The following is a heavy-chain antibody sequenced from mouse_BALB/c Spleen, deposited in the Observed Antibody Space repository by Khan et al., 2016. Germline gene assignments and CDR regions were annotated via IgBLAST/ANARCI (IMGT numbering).Heavy chain of an antibody. CDR1: GFTFSSYT. J-gene: IGHJ4*01. CDR3: ARYYGYDETMDY. V-gene: IGHV5-6-4*01. D-gene: IGHD2-14*01. Sequence: EVELVESGGGLVKPGGSLKLSCAASGFTFSSYTMSWVRQTPEQRLEWVATISSGGSYTYYPDSVKGRFTISRDNAKNTLYLHRTRRKSEDTAIYYCARYYGYDETMDYWGQGTSVTVSS. CDR2: ISSGGSYT.